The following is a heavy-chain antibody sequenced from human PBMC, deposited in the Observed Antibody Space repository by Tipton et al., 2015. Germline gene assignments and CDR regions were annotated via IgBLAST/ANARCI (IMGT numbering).Heavy chain of an antibody. V-gene: IGHV3-7*01. D-gene: IGHD5-12*01. CDR3: ARSGGYGWDY. Sequence: SLRLSCAASEFISSNYWMTWVRQAPGKGLEWVANIKPDGSESYYVDSVKGRFTFSRDNAKNSLHLQMNSLRAEDTAVYYCARSGGYGWDYWGQGTLVTVSS. CDR2: IKPDGSES. J-gene: IGHJ4*02. CDR1: EFISSNYW.